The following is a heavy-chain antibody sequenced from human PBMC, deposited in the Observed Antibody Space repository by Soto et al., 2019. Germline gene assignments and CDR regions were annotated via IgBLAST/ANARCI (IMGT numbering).Heavy chain of an antibody. CDR1: GGSFSNFG. CDR3: ARDGSGYNF. CDR2: IVPVFGRQ. V-gene: IGHV1-69*13. J-gene: IGHJ4*02. D-gene: IGHD5-12*01. Sequence: SVKVSCKASGGSFSNFGISWVRQAPGQGLEWMGGIVPVFGRQNYAQRFRGRLTITADESTSTGYMELISLRSNDAAAYYCARDGSGYNFWGQGNQVTVSS.